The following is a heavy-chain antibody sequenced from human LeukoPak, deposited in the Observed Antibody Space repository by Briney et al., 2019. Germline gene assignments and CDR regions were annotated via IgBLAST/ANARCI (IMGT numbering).Heavy chain of an antibody. CDR2: IYYSGST. V-gene: IGHV4-59*01. CDR1: GGSISSYY. J-gene: IGHJ4*02. Sequence: PSETLSLTCTVSGGSISSYYWSWIRQPPGKGLEWIGYIYYSGSTNYNPSLKSRVTISVDTSKNQFSLKLSSVTAADTAVYYCARVGATDGGGYYFDYWGQGTLVTVSS. CDR3: ARVGATDGGGYYFDY. D-gene: IGHD1-26*01.